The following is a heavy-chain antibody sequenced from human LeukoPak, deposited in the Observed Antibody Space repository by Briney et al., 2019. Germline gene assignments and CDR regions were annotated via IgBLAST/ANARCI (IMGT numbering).Heavy chain of an antibody. V-gene: IGHV4-39*07. J-gene: IGHJ5*02. D-gene: IGHD6-19*01. CDR2: IYYSGST. CDR1: GGSISSSSYY. Sequence: SETLSLTCTVSGGSISSSSYYWGWIRQPPGKGLEWIGSIYYSGSTYYNPSLKCRVTISVDTSKNQFSLKLSSVTAADTAVYYCAREGDSSGWPSRFDPWGQGTLVTVSS. CDR3: AREGDSSGWPSRFDP.